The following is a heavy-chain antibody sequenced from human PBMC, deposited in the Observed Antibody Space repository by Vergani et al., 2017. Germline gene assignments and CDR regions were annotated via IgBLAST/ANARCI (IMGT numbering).Heavy chain of an antibody. CDR3: TTDPRYCGDGSCXWLRDHHYYGMDV. J-gene: IGHJ6*02. V-gene: IGHV3-15*07. D-gene: IGHD2-21*01. Sequence: EVQLVESGGGIVKPGGSLRLSCVASGFSFRNAWMNWVRRTPGKGLEWVGRIKSTFDRGTTDYAAAVKGRFTISRDDSKNTLFLQMKGLKTEDIGVYYCTTDPRYCGDGSCXWLRDHHYYGMDVWGQGTTVTVSS. CDR2: IKSTFDRGTT. CDR1: GFSFRNAW.